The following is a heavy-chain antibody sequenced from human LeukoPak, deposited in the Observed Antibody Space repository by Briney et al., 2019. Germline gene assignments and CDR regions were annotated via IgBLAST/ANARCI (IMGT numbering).Heavy chain of an antibody. CDR1: GGTFSSYA. D-gene: IGHD2-2*01. J-gene: IGHJ5*02. Sequence: ASVKVSCKASGGTFSSYAISWVRQAPGQGLEWMGWISAYNGNTNYAQKLQGRVTMTTDTSTSTAYMELRSLRSDDTAVYYCARLGYCSSTSCYGWFDPWGQGTLVTVSS. V-gene: IGHV1-18*01. CDR3: ARLGYCSSTSCYGWFDP. CDR2: ISAYNGNT.